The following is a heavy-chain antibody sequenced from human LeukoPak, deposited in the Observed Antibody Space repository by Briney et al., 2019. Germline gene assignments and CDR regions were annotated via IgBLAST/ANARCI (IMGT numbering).Heavy chain of an antibody. CDR3: ARPRSGYDSEGAFDI. CDR2: IYPGDSDT. CDR1: GYSFTSYW. D-gene: IGHD5-12*01. Sequence: GESLKISCKGSGYSFTSYWIGWVRQMPGKGLEWMGIIYPGDSDTRYSPSFQGQVTILADKSINTAYLQWSSLKASDSAMYYCARPRSGYDSEGAFDIWGQGTMVTVSS. J-gene: IGHJ3*02. V-gene: IGHV5-51*01.